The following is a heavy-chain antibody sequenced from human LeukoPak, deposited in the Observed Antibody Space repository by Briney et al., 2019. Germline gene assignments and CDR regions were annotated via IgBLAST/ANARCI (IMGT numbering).Heavy chain of an antibody. V-gene: IGHV3-53*01. CDR2: IYSGGPT. CDR1: GFTVSLYY. CDR3: ARSIGDY. Sequence: GGSLRLSCAASGFTVSLYYMTWVRQAPGKELEWVSVIYSGGPTYYADSVKGRFTISRDNSKNTVYLQMNSLRGEDTAVYFCARSIGDYWGQGTLVTVSS. D-gene: IGHD2-21*01. J-gene: IGHJ4*02.